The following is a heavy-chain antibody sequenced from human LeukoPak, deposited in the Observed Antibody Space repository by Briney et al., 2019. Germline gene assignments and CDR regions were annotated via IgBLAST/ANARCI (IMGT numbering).Heavy chain of an antibody. V-gene: IGHV3-30*04. J-gene: IGHJ4*02. CDR2: ISYDGSNK. CDR1: GFTFSSYA. CDR3: AREMGYEDDY. Sequence: PGGSLRLSCAASGFTFSSYAMHWVRQAPGKGLEWVAVISYDGSNKYYADSVKGRFTISRDNSKNTLYLQMNSLRAEDTAMYYCAREMGYEDDYWGQGTLVTVSS. D-gene: IGHD5-12*01.